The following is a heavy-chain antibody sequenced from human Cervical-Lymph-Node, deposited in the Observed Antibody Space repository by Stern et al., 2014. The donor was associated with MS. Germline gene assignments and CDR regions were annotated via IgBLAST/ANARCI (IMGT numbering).Heavy chain of an antibody. J-gene: IGHJ4*02. CDR3: ARIPLGSGIDY. V-gene: IGHV1-2*02. CDR1: GNTFTGYS. Sequence: EQLVESGAEVKKPGASVKVTCKASGNTFTGYSLHWVRKAPGQGLEWMVWITPNSGATNYAQRFQDRVSLTSDTSNSLDYMELDRLTSGDTAVYYCARIPLGSGIDYWGQGSLVTVSS. D-gene: IGHD1-26*01. CDR2: ITPNSGAT.